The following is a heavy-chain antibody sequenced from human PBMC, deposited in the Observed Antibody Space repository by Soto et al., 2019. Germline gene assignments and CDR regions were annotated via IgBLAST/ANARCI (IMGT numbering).Heavy chain of an antibody. CDR1: GGTLSSSV. Sequence: QVQLVPSGAEVKKPGSSVRVPCTASGGTLSSSVISWVRQAPGQGLKWMGSIVPMSGTTKYAQRFQGRVTITADESTNTAYMELSSLRSEDSAVYYCAREGFSGSYLPSWGPGTLVTVSS. CDR3: AREGFSGSYLPS. V-gene: IGHV1-69*18. D-gene: IGHD1-26*01. CDR2: IVPMSGTT. J-gene: IGHJ5*02.